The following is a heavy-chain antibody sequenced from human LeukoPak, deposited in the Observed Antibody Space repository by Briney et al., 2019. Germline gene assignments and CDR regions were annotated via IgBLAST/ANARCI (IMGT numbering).Heavy chain of an antibody. CDR1: GYSFTNYG. D-gene: IGHD3-10*01. V-gene: IGHV1-18*01. J-gene: IGHJ4*02. CDR3: ARDLDITMVRGVT. Sequence: GASVTVSCKASGYSFTNYGITWVRQAPGQGLEWMGWISPYNGNTNYAQKLQGRVTMTRDTSTSTAYMELRSLRSEDTAVYYCARDLDITMVRGVTWGQGTLVTVSS. CDR2: ISPYNGNT.